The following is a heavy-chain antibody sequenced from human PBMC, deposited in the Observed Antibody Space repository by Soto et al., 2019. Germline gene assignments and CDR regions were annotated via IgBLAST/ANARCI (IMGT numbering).Heavy chain of an antibody. CDR3: AKDLTRQLAYWLDP. J-gene: IGHJ5*02. V-gene: IGHV1-2*02. D-gene: IGHD6-6*01. CDR1: GFSFTGYY. CDR2: INAHSGGT. Sequence: ASVKVSCKASGFSFTGYYIHWLRQAPEQGLEWMGWINAHSGGTEYAQKFQGRVTLTRDTSIATAYLTLTSLTSDDTALYYCAKDLTRQLAYWLDPWGQGTQVTVSS.